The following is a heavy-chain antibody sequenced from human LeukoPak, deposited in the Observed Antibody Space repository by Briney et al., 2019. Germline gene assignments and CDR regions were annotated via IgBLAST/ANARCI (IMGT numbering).Heavy chain of an antibody. D-gene: IGHD1-26*01. CDR1: AFIFSGHW. CDR3: ARDRSGSYYFDY. Sequence: TGGSLRLSCEGSAFIFSGHWMNWVRQAPGKGLEWVAVISYDGSNKYYADSVKGRFTISRDNSKNTLYLQMNSLRAEGTAVYYCARDRSGSYYFDYWGQGTLVTVSS. CDR2: ISYDGSNK. V-gene: IGHV3-30*05. J-gene: IGHJ4*02.